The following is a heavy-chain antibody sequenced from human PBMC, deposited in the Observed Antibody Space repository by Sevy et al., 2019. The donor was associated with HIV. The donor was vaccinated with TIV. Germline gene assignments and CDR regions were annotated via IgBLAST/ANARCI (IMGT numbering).Heavy chain of an antibody. CDR3: TTDREYGDYKGGFDY. D-gene: IGHD4-17*01. V-gene: IGHV3-15*01. CDR2: IRSNTDGGTT. Sequence: GGSLRLSCAASGLTFTNAWMGWVRQAPGKGLKWVGRIRSNTDGGTTDYAAPLKGRFTISRDDSKNTLYLNMNILKSADTAVYYCTTDREYGDYKGGFDYWGRGTLVTVSS. J-gene: IGHJ4*02. CDR1: GLTFTNAW.